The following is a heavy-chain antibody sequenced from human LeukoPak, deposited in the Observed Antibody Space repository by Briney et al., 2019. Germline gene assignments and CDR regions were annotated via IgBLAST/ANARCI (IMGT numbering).Heavy chain of an antibody. CDR1: GFXFSSYA. CDR3: AKILGGPAAY. D-gene: IGHD3-16*01. Sequence: GGSLRLSCAASGFXFSSYAISWVRQAPGKGLEWVSGITGSGGSTYYADSVKGRFTISRDNSKNTLYLQMNSLRAEDTAVYYCAKILGGPAAYWGQGTLVTVSS. V-gene: IGHV3-23*01. J-gene: IGHJ4*02. CDR2: ITGSGGST.